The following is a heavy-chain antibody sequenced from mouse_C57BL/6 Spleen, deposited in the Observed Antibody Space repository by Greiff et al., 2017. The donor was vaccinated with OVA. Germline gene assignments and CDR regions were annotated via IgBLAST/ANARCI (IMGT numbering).Heavy chain of an antibody. Sequence: QVQLQQSGAELVMPGASVKLSCKASGYTFTSYWMHWVKQRPGQGLEWIGEFDPSDSYTNYNQKFKGKSTLTVDKSSSTAYMQLSSLTSEDSAVYYCARNDGGDYWGQGTSVTVSS. J-gene: IGHJ4*01. CDR3: ARNDGGDY. CDR1: GYTFTSYW. D-gene: IGHD2-3*01. CDR2: FDPSDSYT. V-gene: IGHV1-69*01.